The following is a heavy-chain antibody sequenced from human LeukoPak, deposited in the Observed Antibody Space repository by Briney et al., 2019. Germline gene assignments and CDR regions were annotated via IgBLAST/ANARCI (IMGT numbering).Heavy chain of an antibody. Sequence: ASVKVSCKASGYTFTNYCIHWVRQAPGQRLEWMGWINAGNGNTKYSQEFQGRVTITRDTSASTAYMELSSLRSEDMAVYYCARDQGDVVGAAFDYWGQGTLVTVSS. CDR2: INAGNGNT. CDR3: ARDQGDVVGAAFDY. D-gene: IGHD1-26*01. J-gene: IGHJ4*02. CDR1: GYTFTNYC. V-gene: IGHV1-3*03.